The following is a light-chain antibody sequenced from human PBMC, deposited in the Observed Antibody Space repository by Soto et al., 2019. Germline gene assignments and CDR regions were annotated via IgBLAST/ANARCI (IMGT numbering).Light chain of an antibody. J-gene: IGLJ7*01. CDR3: QSYDSNNHVV. CDR1: SGSVASSY. V-gene: IGLV6-57*04. CDR2: EDN. Sequence: NFMLTQPHSVSESPGKTVTLSCTRSSGSVASSYVQWYQQRPGSAPTTVIYEDNLRPSGVPDRFSGSLDSSSNSASLTISGLKTEDEADYYCQSYDSNNHVVFGGGTQLTVL.